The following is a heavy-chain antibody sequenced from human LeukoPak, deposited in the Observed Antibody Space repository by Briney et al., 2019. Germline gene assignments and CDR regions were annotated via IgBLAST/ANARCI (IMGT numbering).Heavy chain of an antibody. CDR3: TREIRTGL. CDR2: INNDGSTI. J-gene: IGHJ4*02. Sequence: TGGSLRLSCAVSGFAFSSYWMHWVRQTRGKGRVWLARINNDGSTITYADSVKGRFTISRDNAENTLFLQMDSLRVEDTAVYYCTREIRTGLWGQGTLVTVSS. D-gene: IGHD1-14*01. CDR1: GFAFSSYW. V-gene: IGHV3-74*03.